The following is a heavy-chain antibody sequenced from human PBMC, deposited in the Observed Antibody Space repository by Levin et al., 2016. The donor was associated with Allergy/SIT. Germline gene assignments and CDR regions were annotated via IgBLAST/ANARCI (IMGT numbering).Heavy chain of an antibody. CDR1: GFTFSSYA. D-gene: IGHD5-18*01. J-gene: IGHJ4*02. CDR2: ISGSGGST. Sequence: GESLKISCAASGFTFSSYAMSWVRQAPGKGLEWVSAISGSGGSTYYADSVKGRFTISRDNSKNTLYLQMNSLRAEDTAVYYCAKGRYSYGSAFDYWGQGTLVTVSS. CDR3: AKGRYSYGSAFDY. V-gene: IGHV3-23*01.